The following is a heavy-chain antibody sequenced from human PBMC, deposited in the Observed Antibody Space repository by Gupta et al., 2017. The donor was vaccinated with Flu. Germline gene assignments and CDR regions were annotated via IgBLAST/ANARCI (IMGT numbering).Heavy chain of an antibody. V-gene: IGHV4-39*01. CDR2: IYYSGST. Sequence: ISSSSYYWGWIRQPPGKGLEWIGSIYYSGSTYYNPSLKSRVTISVDTSKNQFSLKLRSVTAADTAVYYCAIRNWPSYPADYWGQGTMVTVSS. J-gene: IGHJ4*02. CDR1: ISSSSYY. CDR3: AIRNWPSYPADY. D-gene: IGHD3-10*01.